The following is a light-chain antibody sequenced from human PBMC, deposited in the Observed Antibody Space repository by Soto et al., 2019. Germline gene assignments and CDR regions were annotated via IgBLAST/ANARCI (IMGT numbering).Light chain of an antibody. CDR2: GNS. CDR1: SSNIGAGYD. V-gene: IGLV1-40*01. Sequence: QPVLTQPPSVSGAPGQRVTISCTGSSSNIGAGYDVHWYQQLPGTAPKLLIYGNSNRPSGVPDRFSGSKSGTSASLAITGLQPEDEADYYCQSYDSSLSGLVFGGGTKVTVL. CDR3: QSYDSSLSGLV. J-gene: IGLJ2*01.